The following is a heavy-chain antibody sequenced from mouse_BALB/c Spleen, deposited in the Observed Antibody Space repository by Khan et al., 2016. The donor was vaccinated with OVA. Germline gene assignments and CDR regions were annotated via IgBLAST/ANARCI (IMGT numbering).Heavy chain of an antibody. CDR1: GYSITSDYA. V-gene: IGHV3-2*02. J-gene: IGHJ2*02. D-gene: IGHD1-1*01. Sequence: VQLKESGPGLVKPSQSLSLTCTVTGYSITSDYAWNWIRQFPGNKLEWMGFISYSGNTKYNPSLKSRFSITRDTSKNQFFLQLNSVTNEDTATYYCARVYGGDFDYWGQGTSLTVSS. CDR3: ARVYGGDFDY. CDR2: ISYSGNT.